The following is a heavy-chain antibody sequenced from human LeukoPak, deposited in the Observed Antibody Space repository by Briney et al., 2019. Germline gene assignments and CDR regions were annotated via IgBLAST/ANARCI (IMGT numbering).Heavy chain of an antibody. Sequence: GGSLRLSCAASGFTFSDYYMSWIRQAPGKGLEWVSYISTSSSYTNYADSVKGRFTISRDNAKNSLYLQMNSLRAEDTAVYYCATLGLIALYDYWGQGTLVTVSS. D-gene: IGHD3-16*01. V-gene: IGHV3-11*06. CDR2: ISTSSSYT. J-gene: IGHJ4*02. CDR1: GFTFSDYY. CDR3: ATLGLIALYDY.